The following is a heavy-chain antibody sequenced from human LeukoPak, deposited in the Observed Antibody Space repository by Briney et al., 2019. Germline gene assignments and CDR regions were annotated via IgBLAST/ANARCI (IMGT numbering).Heavy chain of an antibody. Sequence: SETLSLTGAVSGGSISSYYWSWIRQPPGKGLEWIGYIYTSGSTNYNPSLKSRVTISVDTSKNQFSLKLSSVTAADTAVYYCARTIAVAELSYFDYWGQGTLVTVSS. J-gene: IGHJ4*02. CDR1: GGSISSYY. CDR2: IYTSGST. D-gene: IGHD6-19*01. CDR3: ARTIAVAELSYFDY. V-gene: IGHV4-4*09.